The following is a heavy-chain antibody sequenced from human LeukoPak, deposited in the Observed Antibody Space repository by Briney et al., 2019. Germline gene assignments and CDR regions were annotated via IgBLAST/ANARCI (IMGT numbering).Heavy chain of an antibody. V-gene: IGHV4-59*01. CDR1: GGSISSYY. J-gene: IGHJ1*01. CDR3: ARARRRVATGYFQH. CDR2: IYYSGST. Sequence: SETLSLTCTVSGGSISSYYWSWIRQPPGKGLEWIGYIYYSGSTNYNPSLKSRVTISVDTSKNQFSLKLSSVTAADTTVYYCARARRRVATGYFQHWGQGTLVTVSS. D-gene: IGHD5-12*01.